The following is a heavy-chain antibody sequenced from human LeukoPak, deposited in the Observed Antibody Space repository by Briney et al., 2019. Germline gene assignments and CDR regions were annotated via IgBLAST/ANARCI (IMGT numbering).Heavy chain of an antibody. Sequence: GGSLRLSCAASGFRFSSYVMSWVREAPGKGLEYVSSIDGSDGASYYADSVKGRFTISRDNSKNTLFLQMNSLRVEDTAVYYCARVDSGNYDYWGQGTLLTVSS. CDR1: GFRFSSYV. CDR3: ARVDSGNYDY. D-gene: IGHD1-26*01. CDR2: IDGSDGAS. V-gene: IGHV3-23*01. J-gene: IGHJ4*02.